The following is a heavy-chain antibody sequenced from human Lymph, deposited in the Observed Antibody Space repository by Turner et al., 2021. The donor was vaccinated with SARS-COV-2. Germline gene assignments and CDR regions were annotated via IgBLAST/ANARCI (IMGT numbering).Heavy chain of an antibody. D-gene: IGHD5-18*01. CDR2: ISGSGGST. CDR3: AKEGDTAMVNFDY. J-gene: IGHJ4*02. Sequence: EVQLFESGGGLVHPGRSLRLSCSASGFTFSSYAMSWVRHAPGKGLEWVSAISGSGGSTYYADSVKGRFTISRDNSKNTLYLQMNSLRAEDTAVYYCAKEGDTAMVNFDYWGQGTLVTVSS. V-gene: IGHV3-23*01. CDR1: GFTFSSYA.